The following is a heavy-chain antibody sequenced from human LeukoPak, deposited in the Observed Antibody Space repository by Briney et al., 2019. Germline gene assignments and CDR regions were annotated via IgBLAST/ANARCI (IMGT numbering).Heavy chain of an antibody. Sequence: KPSETLSLTCTVSGGSVNNYYWSWIRRPAGKGLEWIGRVLTSGKTDLNPSLRSRLTMSIDTSKSLISLKLRSVTAADTAVYFCARDRAYELQNAFDIWGQGTTVTVSS. D-gene: IGHD1-7*01. CDR1: GGSVNNYY. V-gene: IGHV4-4*07. J-gene: IGHJ3*02. CDR3: ARDRAYELQNAFDI. CDR2: VLTSGKT.